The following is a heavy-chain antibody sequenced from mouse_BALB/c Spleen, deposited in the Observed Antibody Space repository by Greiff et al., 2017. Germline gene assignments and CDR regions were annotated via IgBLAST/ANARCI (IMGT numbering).Heavy chain of an antibody. V-gene: IGHV1S16*01. J-gene: IGHJ3*01. D-gene: IGHD2-10*01. CDR1: GYTFTSYY. CDR2: INPSNGGT. Sequence: QVQLQQSGAELVKPGASVKLSCKASGYTFTSYYMYWVKQRPGQGLEWIGEINPSNGGTNFNEKFKSKATLTVDKSSSTAYMQLSSLTSEDSAVYYCTATLTPTLWFAYWGQGTLVTVSA. CDR3: TATLTPTLWFAY.